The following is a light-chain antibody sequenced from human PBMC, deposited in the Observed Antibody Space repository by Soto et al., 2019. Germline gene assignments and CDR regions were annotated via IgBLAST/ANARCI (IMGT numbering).Light chain of an antibody. CDR3: SSYTSSSTVV. CDR2: EVS. CDR1: SSDVGGYNY. J-gene: IGLJ2*01. V-gene: IGLV2-14*01. Sequence: QSALTQPASVSGSPGQSITISRTGTSSDVGGYNYVSWYQHHPGKAPKLMIYEVSNQPSGVSNRFSGSKSGNTASLTISGLQAEDEADYYCSSYTSSSTVVFGGGTKLTVL.